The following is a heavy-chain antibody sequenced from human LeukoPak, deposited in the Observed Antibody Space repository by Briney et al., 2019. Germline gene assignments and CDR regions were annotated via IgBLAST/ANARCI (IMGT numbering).Heavy chain of an antibody. CDR2: MYSGNKT. CDR1: GFSVSSNY. D-gene: IGHD5-18*01. CDR3: ARDGGSRGYTYGQGASDI. J-gene: IGHJ3*02. Sequence: GGSLRLSCAASGFSVSSNYMNWVRQAPGKGLEWVSLMYSGNKTSYADSVKGRFTISRDNFKNTFYLQMNSLRAEDTAVYYCARDGGSRGYTYGQGASDIWGQGTMVTVSS. V-gene: IGHV3-53*01.